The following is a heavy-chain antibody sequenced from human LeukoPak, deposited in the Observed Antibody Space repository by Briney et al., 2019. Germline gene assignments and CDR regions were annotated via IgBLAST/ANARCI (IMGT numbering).Heavy chain of an antibody. V-gene: IGHV4-61*02. D-gene: IGHD2-15*01. Sequence: SETLSLTCTVSHASISTGNYWWTWIRQPAGRGLEWIGRIYTGGSTNYNPSLKSRVTISLDTSKNQFSLRLNSVTAADTAVYYCARDSGTSDYWGQGTLVTVSS. CDR3: ARDSGTSDY. CDR2: IYTGGST. CDR1: HASISTGNYW. J-gene: IGHJ4*02.